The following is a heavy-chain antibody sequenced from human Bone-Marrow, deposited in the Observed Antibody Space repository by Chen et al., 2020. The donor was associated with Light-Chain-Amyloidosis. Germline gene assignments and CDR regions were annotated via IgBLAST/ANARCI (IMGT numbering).Heavy chain of an antibody. CDR3: AQLYSYGRPFNH. D-gene: IGHD5-18*01. Sequence: VQLVESGGGVAQPGTSLRLSCAASGFTFSDFGFHWVRQAPGKGLEWVAVQWFNGNDNYADSLRGRFTISRDSSKNTVYLQMSRLRVEDTAMYYCAQLYSYGRPFNHWGQGTLVSVSS. J-gene: IGHJ4*02. CDR2: QWFNGND. CDR1: GFTFSDFG. V-gene: IGHV3-33*06.